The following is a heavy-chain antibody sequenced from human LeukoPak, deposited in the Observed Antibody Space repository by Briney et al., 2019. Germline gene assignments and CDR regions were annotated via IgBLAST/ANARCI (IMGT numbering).Heavy chain of an antibody. Sequence: GGSLRLSCAVSGFTFSSYAMSWVRQAPGKGLEWVSAISGSGGSTYYADSVKGRFTISGDNSKNTLYLQMNSLRAEDTAVYYCAKDQSDDFWSGYYKEVSGSFDYWGQGTLVTVSS. D-gene: IGHD3-3*01. CDR3: AKDQSDDFWSGYYKEVSGSFDY. CDR2: ISGSGGST. CDR1: GFTFSSYA. V-gene: IGHV3-23*01. J-gene: IGHJ4*02.